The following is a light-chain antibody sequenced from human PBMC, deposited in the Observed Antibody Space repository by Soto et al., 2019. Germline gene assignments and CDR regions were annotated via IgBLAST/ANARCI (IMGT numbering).Light chain of an antibody. CDR3: SSYTSSSHVV. J-gene: IGLJ2*01. Sequence: QSALTQPASVSGSPGQSITISCTGTSSDVGGYNYVSWYQQHPGKAPKLMIYDVSNRPSGVSNRFSGSKSGNTASLTISGXXXXXXXDYYCSSYTSSSHVVFGGGTKLTVL. CDR2: DVS. CDR1: SSDVGGYNY. V-gene: IGLV2-14*01.